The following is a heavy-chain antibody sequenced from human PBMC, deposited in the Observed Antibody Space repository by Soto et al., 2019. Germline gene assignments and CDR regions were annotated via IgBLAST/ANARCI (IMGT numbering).Heavy chain of an antibody. Sequence: QLHLVQSGAEVRKPGSSVKVSCKASGGTLSSYSVTWVRQAPGQGLEWMGRIIPFLGRTNYAQNFQGRVTFTPDMSTTTAYMELSSLRSDDTAIYYCARTTGSPNSNWFDPWGQGTLVIVSS. V-gene: IGHV1-69*02. CDR1: GGTLSSYS. J-gene: IGHJ5*02. CDR3: ARTTGSPNSNWFDP. CDR2: IIPFLGRT. D-gene: IGHD1-1*01.